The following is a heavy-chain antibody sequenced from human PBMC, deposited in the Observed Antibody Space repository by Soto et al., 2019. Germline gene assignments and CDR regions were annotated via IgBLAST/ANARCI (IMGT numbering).Heavy chain of an antibody. CDR2: ISAYKGNT. Sequence: QVQLVQSGAEVKKPGASVKVSCKASGYTFTSYGISWVRQAPGQGPEWMGWISAYKGNTNYVQTLQGRVTMTTDTSTSTAYMELRRLRSDDTAVYYCARDGRNGGYCDYWFQGTLVTVSS. J-gene: IGHJ4*02. V-gene: IGHV1-18*01. CDR3: ARDGRNGGYCDY. D-gene: IGHD2-8*01. CDR1: GYTFTSYG.